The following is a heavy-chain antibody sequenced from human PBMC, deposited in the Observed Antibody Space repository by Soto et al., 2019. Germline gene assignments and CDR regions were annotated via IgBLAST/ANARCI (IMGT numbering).Heavy chain of an antibody. J-gene: IGHJ4*02. Sequence: SETLSLTCVVSGFSINSNNWWVWIRQPPGKGLEWIGHIYYTGSTFYSPSLKNRVTMSVDSAKGQFSLKLSSVTAVDTAVYYCARKQRKPAPFWNWGQGALVTVSS. CDR2: IYYTGST. CDR1: GFSINSNNW. D-gene: IGHD3-3*01. V-gene: IGHV4-28*01. CDR3: ARKQRKPAPFWN.